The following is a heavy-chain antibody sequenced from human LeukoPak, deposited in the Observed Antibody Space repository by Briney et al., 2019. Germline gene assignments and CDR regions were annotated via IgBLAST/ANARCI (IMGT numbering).Heavy chain of an antibody. CDR2: ISSSSSYI. D-gene: IGHD3-10*01. J-gene: IGHJ3*02. CDR1: GFTFSSYS. CDR3: ARAELLWFGELWERAFDI. V-gene: IGHV3-21*01. Sequence: GGSLRLSCAASGFTFSSYSMNWVRQAPGKGLERVSSISSSSSYIYYADSVKGRFTISRDNAKNSLYLQMNSLRAEDTAVYYCARAELLWFGELWERAFDIWGQGTMVTVSS.